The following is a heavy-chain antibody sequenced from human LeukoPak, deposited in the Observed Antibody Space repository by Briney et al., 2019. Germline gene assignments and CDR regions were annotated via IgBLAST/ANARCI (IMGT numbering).Heavy chain of an antibody. CDR3: ARASSTDAFDI. V-gene: IGHV4-59*12. CDR2: IYYTGTT. J-gene: IGHJ3*02. D-gene: IGHD6-13*01. CDR1: GGSISDSY. Sequence: SEALSLTCTVSGGSISDSYWTWIRQPPGKGLEWIGHIYYTGTTNYNPSLKSRVTISVDTSKNQFSLNLSSVTAADTAVYYCARASSTDAFDIWGQGTMVTVSS.